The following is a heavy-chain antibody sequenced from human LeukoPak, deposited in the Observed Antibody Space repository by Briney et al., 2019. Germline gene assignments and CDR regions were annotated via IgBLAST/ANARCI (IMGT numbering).Heavy chain of an antibody. V-gene: IGHV3-33*01. CDR3: ARRYCSGGSGYSFRGDWFDP. Sequence: GGSLRLSCAASGFTFSSYGMHWVRQAPGKGLEWVAVIWYDGSNKYYADSVKGRFTISRDNSKNTLYLQMNSLRAEDTAVYYCARRYCSGGSGYSFRGDWFDPWGQGTLVTVSS. CDR2: IWYDGSNK. CDR1: GFTFSSYG. D-gene: IGHD2-15*01. J-gene: IGHJ5*02.